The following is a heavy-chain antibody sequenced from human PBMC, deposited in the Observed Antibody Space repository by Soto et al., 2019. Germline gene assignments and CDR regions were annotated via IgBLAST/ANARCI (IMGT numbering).Heavy chain of an antibody. J-gene: IGHJ2*01. CDR2: ITGSGGLT. CDR3: AKGDYGGNSPDWYFDL. CDR1: GVTFNKYA. Sequence: VQLLESGGGLVQPGGSLRLSCAVSGVTFNKYAMSWVRQPPGKGPEWVSAITGSGGLTYYADSVKGRFTVSRDNSKNILFLQMNRLRDEDTATYYCAKGDYGGNSPDWYFDLWGRGTLVIVSS. V-gene: IGHV3-23*01. D-gene: IGHD4-17*01.